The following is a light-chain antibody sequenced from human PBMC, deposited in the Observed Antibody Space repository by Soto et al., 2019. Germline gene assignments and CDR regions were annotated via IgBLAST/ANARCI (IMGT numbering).Light chain of an antibody. CDR3: SSYTTGTTWV. J-gene: IGLJ3*02. CDR2: DVS. Sequence: QSALTQSASVSGSPGQSITISCTGTSSDVGRYNYVSWHQQHPGKAPKLLIFDVSNRPSGVSDRFSGSKSGNTASLTISGLQAEDEADYYCSSYTTGTTWVFGGGTKVTVL. V-gene: IGLV2-14*01. CDR1: SSDVGRYNY.